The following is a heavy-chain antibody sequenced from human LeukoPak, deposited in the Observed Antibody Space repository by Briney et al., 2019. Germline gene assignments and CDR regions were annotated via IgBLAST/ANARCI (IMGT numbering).Heavy chain of an antibody. Sequence: PGGSLRLSCAASGFTFSSYAMSWVRQAPGKGLEWVSAISGSGGSTYYADSVKGRFTISRDNSKNTLYLQLNSLRAEDTAVYYCATYGAAGTARGDWFDPWGQGTLVTVSS. CDR2: ISGSGGST. CDR1: GFTFSSYA. V-gene: IGHV3-23*01. CDR3: ATYGAAGTARGDWFDP. J-gene: IGHJ5*02. D-gene: IGHD6-13*01.